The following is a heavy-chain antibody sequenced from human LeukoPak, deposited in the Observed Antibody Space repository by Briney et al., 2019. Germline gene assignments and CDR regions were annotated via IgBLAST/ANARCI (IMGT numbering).Heavy chain of an antibody. J-gene: IGHJ4*02. Sequence: GGSLRLSCAASGFTFSSYWMRWVRQAPGKGLEGVVNIKQDGSEKYYVGSVKGRFTISRENAKNSLYLQMNSLRAEDAAVYYCARDVLEYWGQGDLVTVSS. CDR2: IKQDGSEK. CDR1: GFTFSSYW. V-gene: IGHV3-7*01. CDR3: ARDVLEY.